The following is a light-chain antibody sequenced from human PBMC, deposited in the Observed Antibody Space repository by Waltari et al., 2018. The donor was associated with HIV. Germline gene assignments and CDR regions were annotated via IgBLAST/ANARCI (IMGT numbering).Light chain of an antibody. V-gene: IGLV3-25*03. CDR2: KDT. CDR1: ALPKQY. CDR3: HSADGSATYV. Sequence: SYELTQPPSVSVSPGQTARITCSGDALPKQYVYWYQQKPGQAPVLVIYKDTERPSGIAELLSGSSSGTTVTLTIIGVQAEDEADYYCHSADGSATYVFGTGTKVTVL. J-gene: IGLJ1*01.